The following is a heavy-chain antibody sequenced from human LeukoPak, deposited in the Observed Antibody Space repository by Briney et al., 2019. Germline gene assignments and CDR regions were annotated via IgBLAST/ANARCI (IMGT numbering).Heavy chain of an antibody. V-gene: IGHV4-39*01. CDR1: GDSISTSNSY. CDR3: ARQGDGEYYYDSSGPPYYFDY. D-gene: IGHD3-22*01. CDR2: IYYSGNT. J-gene: IGHJ4*02. Sequence: SETLSLTCTVSGDSISTSNSYWGWIRQPPGKGLEWIGSIYYSGNTYYNASLKSRVTISVDTSKNQFSLKLTSVTAADTAVYYCARQGDGEYYYDSSGPPYYFDYWGQGTLVTVSS.